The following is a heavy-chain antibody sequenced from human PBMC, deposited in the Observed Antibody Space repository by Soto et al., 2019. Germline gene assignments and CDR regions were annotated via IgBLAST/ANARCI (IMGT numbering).Heavy chain of an antibody. D-gene: IGHD3-10*01. CDR1: GFNFSNYG. Sequence: QVQLVESGGGVVHPGRSLRLSCAASGFNFSNYGMQWVRQAPGKGLGWGAHIWYDGSNKYYADSVKGRFTISRDNSKNTLYLQMDSLRPDDTAVYYCASASGATVSWGQGTLVTV. V-gene: IGHV3-33*01. CDR2: IWYDGSNK. CDR3: ASASGATVS. J-gene: IGHJ5*02.